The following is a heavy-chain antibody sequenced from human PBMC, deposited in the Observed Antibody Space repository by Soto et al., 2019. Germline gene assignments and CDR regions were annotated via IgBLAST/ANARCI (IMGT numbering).Heavy chain of an antibody. Sequence: GSGPTLVNPPQTLTLTCTFSGFSLSTSGVGVGWIRQPPGKALEWLALIYWNDDLRYSPSLKSRLTITKDTSKNQVVLTMTNMDPVGTATYYCAHSHPTYCSGTSCLNWFDPWGQGTLVTVSS. D-gene: IGHD2-2*01. J-gene: IGHJ5*02. V-gene: IGHV2-5*01. CDR1: GFSLSTSGVG. CDR2: IYWNDDL. CDR3: AHSHPTYCSGTSCLNWFDP.